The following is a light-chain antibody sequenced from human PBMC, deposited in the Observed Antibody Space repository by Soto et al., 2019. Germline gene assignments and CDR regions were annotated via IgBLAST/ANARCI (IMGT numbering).Light chain of an antibody. V-gene: IGKV3-11*01. Sequence: EIVLTQSPAILSLSPGERATLSCRASQSVSSYLAWYRQKPGQAPSLVIYDASNRATGIPARFSGSGSGTDFTPTISSVEPEDFAVSYCQQRSNWPLTFGGGTKVDIK. CDR3: QQRSNWPLT. J-gene: IGKJ4*01. CDR2: DAS. CDR1: QSVSSY.